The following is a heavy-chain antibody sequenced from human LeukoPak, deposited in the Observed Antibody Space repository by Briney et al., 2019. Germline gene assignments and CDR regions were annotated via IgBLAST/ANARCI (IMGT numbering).Heavy chain of an antibody. J-gene: IGHJ4*02. CDR1: GGSISSSSYY. Sequence: SETLSLTCTVSGGSISSSSYYCGWIRQPPGKGLEWIGSIYYSGSTYYNPSLKSRVTISVDTSKNQFSLKLSSVTAADTAVYYCARQEGRYYDTWGQGTLVTVSS. D-gene: IGHD3-22*01. CDR3: ARQEGRYYDT. V-gene: IGHV4-39*01. CDR2: IYYSGST.